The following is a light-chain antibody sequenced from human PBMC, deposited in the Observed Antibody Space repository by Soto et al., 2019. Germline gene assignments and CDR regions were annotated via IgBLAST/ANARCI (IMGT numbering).Light chain of an antibody. V-gene: IGLV3-1*01. Sequence: SYELTQPPSVSVSPGQTASITCSGEKLGDKYACWYQQKPGQSPVLVIYQDSKRPSGIPERFSGSSSGNTATLTISGTQAMDEAEYYCQAWDSSTSVVFGGGTELT. CDR2: QDS. CDR3: QAWDSSTSVV. J-gene: IGLJ2*01. CDR1: KLGDKY.